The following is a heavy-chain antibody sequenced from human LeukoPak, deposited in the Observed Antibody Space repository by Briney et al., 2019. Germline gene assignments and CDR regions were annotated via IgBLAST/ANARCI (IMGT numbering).Heavy chain of an antibody. CDR3: ARLSAYYYGSYFYYYMDV. Sequence: GGSLRLSCAASGFTFSSYGIHWVRQAPGKGLEWVAVISYDGSNKYYVDSVKGRFTISRDNAKNSVYLQMKNLRAEDTALYYCARLSAYYYGSYFYYYMDVWGKGTTVTVSS. V-gene: IGHV3-30*03. J-gene: IGHJ6*03. CDR1: GFTFSSYG. CDR2: ISYDGSNK. D-gene: IGHD3-10*01.